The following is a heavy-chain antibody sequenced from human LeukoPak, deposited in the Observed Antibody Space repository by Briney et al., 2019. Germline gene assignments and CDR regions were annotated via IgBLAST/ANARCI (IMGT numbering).Heavy chain of an antibody. CDR3: ARGRWRMVGATTLFDY. Sequence: PSETLSLTCAVYGGSFSGYYWSWIRQPPGKGLEWIGSIYYSGSTYYNPSLKSRVTISVDTSKNQFSLKLSSVTAADTAVYYCARGRWRMVGATTLFDYWGQGTLVTVSS. CDR2: IYYSGST. D-gene: IGHD1-26*01. J-gene: IGHJ4*02. V-gene: IGHV4-34*01. CDR1: GGSFSGYY.